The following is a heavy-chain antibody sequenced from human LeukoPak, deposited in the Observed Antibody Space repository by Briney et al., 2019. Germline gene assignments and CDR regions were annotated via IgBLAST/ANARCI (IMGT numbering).Heavy chain of an antibody. CDR1: GFTVSSKY. J-gene: IGHJ6*03. CDR3: ARGSSYPYYYMDV. D-gene: IGHD5-18*01. CDR2: IYSGGST. V-gene: IGHV3-53*01. Sequence: PGGSLRLSCAASGFTVSSKYMTWVRQAPGKGLEWVSVIYSGGSTYYADSVKGRFTISRDNSKNTLYLQMNSLRAEDTAVYYCARGSSYPYYYMDVWGKGTTVTVSS.